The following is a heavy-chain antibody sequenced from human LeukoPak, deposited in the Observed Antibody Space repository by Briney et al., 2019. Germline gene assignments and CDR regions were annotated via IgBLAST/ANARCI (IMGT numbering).Heavy chain of an antibody. CDR2: IYYSGST. CDR1: GGSMRSYY. CDR3: ATTWAASGAQYFQH. D-gene: IGHD2-15*01. J-gene: IGHJ1*01. V-gene: IGHV4-59*01. Sequence: PSETLSLTYTVSGGSMRSYYWRWIRQHPGKGLEWLGYIYYSGSTNYNPSLKSRVSISVDTSKNQFSLNLRSVTAADTAVYYCATTWAASGAQYFQHWGQGTLVTVSS.